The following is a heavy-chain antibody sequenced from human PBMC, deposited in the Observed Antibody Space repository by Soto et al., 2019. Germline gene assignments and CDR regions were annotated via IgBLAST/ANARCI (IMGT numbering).Heavy chain of an antibody. V-gene: IGHV3-30*18. CDR3: AKGGGYHIDAFDI. CDR1: GFTFNTNG. J-gene: IGHJ3*02. Sequence: QVQLVESGGGVVQPGRSLRLSCAASGFTFNTNGMHWVRQAPGKGLEWVAVISYDGSNKYYADSVKGRFTFSRDNSKNTLYLQMNSLRAEDTAVYYCAKGGGYHIDAFDIWGQGTMVTVSS. CDR2: ISYDGSNK. D-gene: IGHD3-22*01.